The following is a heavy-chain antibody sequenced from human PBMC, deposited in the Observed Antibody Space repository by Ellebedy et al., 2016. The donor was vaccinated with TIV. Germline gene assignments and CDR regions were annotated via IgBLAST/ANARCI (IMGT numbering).Heavy chain of an antibody. CDR2: TYYRSKWYN. CDR3: ARGDYDILTGYHRPYYYYGMDV. Sequence: SQTLSLTCAISGDSVSSNSAAWNWIRQSPSRGLEWLGRTYYRSKWYNDYAVSVKSRITINPDTSKNQFSLKLSSVTAADTAVYYCARGDYDILTGYHRPYYYYGMDVWGQGTTVTVSS. V-gene: IGHV6-1*01. CDR1: GDSVSSNSAA. J-gene: IGHJ6*02. D-gene: IGHD3-9*01.